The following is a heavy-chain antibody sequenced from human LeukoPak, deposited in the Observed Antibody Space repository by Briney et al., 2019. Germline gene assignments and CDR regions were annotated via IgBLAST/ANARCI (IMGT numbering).Heavy chain of an antibody. CDR3: ASGYLDDFWSGHF. D-gene: IGHD3-3*01. CDR2: ISGSGGST. CDR1: GFTFSSYA. V-gene: IGHV3-23*01. Sequence: PGGSLRLSCAASGFTFSSYAMSWVRQAPGKGLEWVSAISGSGGSTYYADSVKGRFTISRDNAKKSLYLQMNSLRAEDSAIYYCASGYLDDFWSGHFWGQGTQVTVSS. J-gene: IGHJ4*02.